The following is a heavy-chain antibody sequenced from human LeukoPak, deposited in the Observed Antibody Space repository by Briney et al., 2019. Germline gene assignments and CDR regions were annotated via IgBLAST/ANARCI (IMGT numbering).Heavy chain of an antibody. CDR1: GGSLWNYY. V-gene: IGHV4-59*08. CDR3: ARLLPAVAGTSYFPH. D-gene: IGHD6-19*01. J-gene: IGHJ1*01. Sequence: SETLSLTCTVSGGSLWNYYWGWIRQPPGKGMQWIGCLYYSGSTNYNPSLKSRVTISVDMSRNQFYLKLSSVTAADTAVYFCARLLPAVAGTSYFPHWGQGTLVTVSS. CDR2: LYYSGST.